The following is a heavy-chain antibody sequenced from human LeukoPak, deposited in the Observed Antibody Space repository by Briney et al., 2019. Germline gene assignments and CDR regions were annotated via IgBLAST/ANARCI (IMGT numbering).Heavy chain of an antibody. Sequence: SETLSLTCTVSGVSISGYYWSWIRQPPGKGLEWIGYIHYTGSTNYNPSLKGRVITSVDTSKNQFSLMLNSVTAADTAVYYCATNPGFSNPAGDYWGQGTLVTVSS. V-gene: IGHV4-59*08. CDR1: GVSISGYY. J-gene: IGHJ4*02. CDR2: IHYTGST. CDR3: ATNPGFSNPAGDY. D-gene: IGHD6-13*01.